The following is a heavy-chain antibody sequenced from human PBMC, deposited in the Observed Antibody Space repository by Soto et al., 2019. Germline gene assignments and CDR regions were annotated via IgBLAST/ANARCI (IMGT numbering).Heavy chain of an antibody. CDR2: ITNNGGTV. J-gene: IGHJ4*02. D-gene: IGHD6-13*01. CDR3: ARERGGGYHDY. Sequence: EVQLVESGGGLVQPGGSLRLSCAASGFTFNVYTMNWVRQAPGKGLEWVSSITNNGGTVYYADSVKGRFTISRDNAKNSVYRQMNSLRDEDTAGDYCARERGGGYHDYWGQGTLVTVSS. CDR1: GFTFNVYT. V-gene: IGHV3-48*02.